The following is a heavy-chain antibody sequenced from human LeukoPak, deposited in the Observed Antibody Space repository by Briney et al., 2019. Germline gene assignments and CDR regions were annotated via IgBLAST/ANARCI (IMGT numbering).Heavy chain of an antibody. Sequence: GASVKVSCKASGYTFTSYAMHWVRQAPGQRLEWMGWINAGNGNTKYSQKFQGRVTITRDTSASTAYMELSSLRSEDTAVYYCARSKNDWAQEDYWGQGTLVTVSS. CDR3: ARSKNDWAQEDY. V-gene: IGHV1-3*01. J-gene: IGHJ4*02. D-gene: IGHD1-1*01. CDR1: GYTFTSYA. CDR2: INAGNGNT.